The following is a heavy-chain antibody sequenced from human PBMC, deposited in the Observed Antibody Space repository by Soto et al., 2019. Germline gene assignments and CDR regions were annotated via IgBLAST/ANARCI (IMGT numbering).Heavy chain of an antibody. D-gene: IGHD3-10*01. CDR2: IYYSGST. Sequence: LSLTCTVSGGSISSYYWSWIRQPPGKGLEWIGYIYYSGSTNYNPSLKSRVTISVDTSKNQFSLKLSSVTAADTAVYYCARTAEGMYYYYGMDVWGQGTTVTVSS. CDR1: GGSISSYY. CDR3: ARTAEGMYYYYGMDV. J-gene: IGHJ6*02. V-gene: IGHV4-59*01.